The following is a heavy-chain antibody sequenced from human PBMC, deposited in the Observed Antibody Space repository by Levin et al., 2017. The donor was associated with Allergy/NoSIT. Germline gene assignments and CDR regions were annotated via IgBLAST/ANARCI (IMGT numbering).Heavy chain of an antibody. V-gene: IGHV3-9*01. CDR1: GFTFDDFA. CDR2: VSWNSDRI. Sequence: GGSLRLSCVASGFTFDDFAMHWVRQVPGKGLEWVSGVSWNSDRIAYADSVKGRFTISRDNAKKSLFLQMNSLRVEDTALYYCVKEVTVEMYYSAFDVWGQGTTVTVSS. D-gene: IGHD3-10*01. CDR3: VKEVTVEMYYSAFDV. J-gene: IGHJ6*02.